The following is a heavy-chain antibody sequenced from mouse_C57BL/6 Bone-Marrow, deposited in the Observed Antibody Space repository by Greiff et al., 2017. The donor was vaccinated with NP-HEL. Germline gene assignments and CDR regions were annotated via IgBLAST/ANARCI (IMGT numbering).Heavy chain of an antibody. CDR2: IHPSDSDT. J-gene: IGHJ4*01. D-gene: IGHD1-1*01. V-gene: IGHV1-74*01. CDR3: AIKTTVVAYYYAMDY. CDR1: GYTFTSYW. Sequence: QVQLKQPGAELVKPGASVKVSCKASGYTFTSYWMHWVKQRPGQGLEWIGRIHPSDSDTNYNQKFKGKATLTVDKSSSTAYMQLSSLTSEDSAVYYCAIKTTVVAYYYAMDYWGQGTSVTVSS.